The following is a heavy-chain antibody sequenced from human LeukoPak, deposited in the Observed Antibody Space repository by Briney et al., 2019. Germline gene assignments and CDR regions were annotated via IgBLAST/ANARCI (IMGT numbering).Heavy chain of an antibody. CDR1: GFSFRGHW. D-gene: IGHD6-6*01. CDR3: ARGPNSNWSGLDF. CDR2: ISPTGSTT. Sequence: GGSLRLSCTASGFSFRGHWMHWARQLPGKGLVWVSRISPTGSTTSYADSVKGRFTVSRDNAKNTLHLQVNNLRAEDTAVYYCARGPNSNWSGLDFWGQGTLLTVSS. J-gene: IGHJ4*02. V-gene: IGHV3-74*01.